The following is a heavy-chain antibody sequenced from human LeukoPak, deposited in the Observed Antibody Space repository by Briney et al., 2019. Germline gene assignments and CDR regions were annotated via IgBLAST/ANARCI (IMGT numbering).Heavy chain of an antibody. CDR2: IRSSSCYI. D-gene: IGHD5-18*01. V-gene: IGHV3-21*01. CDR3: ARESDSGYSYGDY. J-gene: IGHJ4*02. Sequence: GGSLTLLCTPSGHTFNSYSMNGLRHARGKGGEGVSSIRSSSCYIYYADSVTGRFTISRDNAKNSLYLQMNSLRAEDTAVYSCARESDSGYSYGDYWGQGNLVTVSS. CDR1: GHTFNSYS.